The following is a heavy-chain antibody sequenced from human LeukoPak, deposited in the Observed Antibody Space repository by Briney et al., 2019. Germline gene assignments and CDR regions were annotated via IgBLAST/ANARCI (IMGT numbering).Heavy chain of an antibody. CDR2: IYYSGST. Sequence: PSETLSLTCTVSGGSISSGDYYWSWIRQPPGKGLEWIGYIYYSGSTNYNPSLKSRVTISVDTSKNQFSLKLSSVTAADTAVYYCARFGDTAMVVYSRRAHFDYWGQGTLVTVSS. CDR1: GGSISSGDYY. J-gene: IGHJ4*02. D-gene: IGHD5-18*01. CDR3: ARFGDTAMVVYSRRAHFDY. V-gene: IGHV4-61*08.